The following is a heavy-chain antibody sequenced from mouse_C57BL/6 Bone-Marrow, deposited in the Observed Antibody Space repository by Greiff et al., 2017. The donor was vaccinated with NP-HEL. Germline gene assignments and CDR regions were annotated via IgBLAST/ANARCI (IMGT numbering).Heavy chain of an antibody. CDR2: LDPNSGGT. D-gene: IGHD1-1*01. Sequence: VQLQQPGAELVKPGASVKLSCKASGYTFTNYWMHWVKQRPGRGLEWIGRLDPNSGGTKYNEKFKGKATLTVDKPSSTAYMKLSILTSEDSAVYSCARYYYGSGYVDYWGQGTTLTVSS. CDR3: ARYYYGSGYVDY. J-gene: IGHJ2*01. CDR1: GYTFTNYW. V-gene: IGHV1-72*01.